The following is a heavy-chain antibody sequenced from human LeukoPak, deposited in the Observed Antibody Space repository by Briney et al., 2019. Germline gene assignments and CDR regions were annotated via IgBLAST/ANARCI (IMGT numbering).Heavy chain of an antibody. J-gene: IGHJ4*02. CDR3: ARLYSGYFFDY. D-gene: IGHD5-12*01. CDR2: IYYSGST. CDR1: GGSISSGDYY. Sequence: PSQTLSLTCTVSGGSISSGDYYWSWIRQPPGKGLEWIGYIYYSGSTYYNPSLKSRVTISVDTSKNQFSLNLTSVTAADTAVYYCARLYSGYFFDYWGQGTLVTVSS. V-gene: IGHV4-30-4*08.